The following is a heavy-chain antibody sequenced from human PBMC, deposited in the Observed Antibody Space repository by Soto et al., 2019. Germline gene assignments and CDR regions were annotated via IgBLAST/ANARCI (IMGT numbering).Heavy chain of an antibody. CDR3: ATAAINLGELSDDAFDI. CDR1: GFTFSSYA. J-gene: IGHJ3*02. Sequence: EVQLLESGGGLVQPGGSLRLSCAASGFTFSSYAMSWVRQAPGKGLEWVSAISGSGGSTYYADSVKGRFTISRDNSKNTLYLQMTSPRAEDTAVYYCATAAINLGELSDDAFDIWGQGTMVTVSS. CDR2: ISGSGGST. V-gene: IGHV3-23*01. D-gene: IGHD3-16*02.